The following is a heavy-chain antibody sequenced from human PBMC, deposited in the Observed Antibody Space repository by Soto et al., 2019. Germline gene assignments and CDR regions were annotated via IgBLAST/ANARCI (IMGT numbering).Heavy chain of an antibody. CDR1: GFTFSSYS. CDR3: ARAHSSGYYYYYYYMDV. V-gene: IGHV3-21*01. Sequence: EVQLVESGGGLVKPGGSLRLSCAASGFTFSSYSMNWVRQAPGKGLEWVSSISSSSSYIYYADSVKGRFTISRDNAKNSLYLQKNSLRAEDTAVYYCARAHSSGYYYYYYYMDVWGKGTTVTVSS. J-gene: IGHJ6*03. CDR2: ISSSSSYI. D-gene: IGHD6-19*01.